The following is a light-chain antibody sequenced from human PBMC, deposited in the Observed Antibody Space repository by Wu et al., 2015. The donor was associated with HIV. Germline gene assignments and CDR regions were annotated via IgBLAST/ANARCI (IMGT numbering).Light chain of an antibody. CDR1: QSVSSH. CDR3: QQRSNWPPYT. CDR2: DAS. Sequence: EIVLTQSPATLSLSPGERATLSCRASQSVSSHLAWHQQKPGQAPRLLIYDASNRATGIPARFSGSGSGTDFTLTISSLEPEDFAVYYCQQRSNWPPYTLGQGTKLEIK. J-gene: IGKJ2*01. V-gene: IGKV3-11*01.